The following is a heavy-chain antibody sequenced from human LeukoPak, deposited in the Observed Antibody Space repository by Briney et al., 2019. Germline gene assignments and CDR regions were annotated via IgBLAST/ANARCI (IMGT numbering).Heavy chain of an antibody. CDR3: ARVGRLYYYGSGSYSDYYYYYYMDV. Sequence: PSETLSLTCTVSGGSISSYYWSWIRQPAGKGLEWIGRIYTSGSTNYNPSLKSRVTMSVDTSKNQFSLKLSSVTAADTAVYYCARVGRLYYYGSGSYSDYYYYYYMDVWGKGTTVTISS. D-gene: IGHD3-10*01. CDR1: GGSISSYY. V-gene: IGHV4-4*07. CDR2: IYTSGST. J-gene: IGHJ6*03.